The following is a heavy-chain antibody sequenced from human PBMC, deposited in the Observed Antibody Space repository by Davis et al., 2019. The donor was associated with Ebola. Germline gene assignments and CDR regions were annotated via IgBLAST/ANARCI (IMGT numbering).Heavy chain of an antibody. CDR1: GGSFSGYY. Sequence: SETLSLTCAVYGGSFSGYYWSWIRQPPGKGLEWIGEINHSGSTNYNPSLKSRVTISVDTSKNQFSLKLSSVTAADTAVYYCARDLPDPGRPFDYWGQGTLVTVSS. J-gene: IGHJ4*02. CDR3: ARDLPDPGRPFDY. CDR2: INHSGST. V-gene: IGHV4-34*01.